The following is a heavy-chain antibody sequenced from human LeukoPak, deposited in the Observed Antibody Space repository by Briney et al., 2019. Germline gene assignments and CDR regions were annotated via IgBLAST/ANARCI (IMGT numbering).Heavy chain of an antibody. CDR1: GGTFSSYA. CDR2: IIPILGIA. CDR3: ARDIVGATRIFDY. Sequence: ASVKVSCKASGGTFSSYAISWVRQAPGQGLEWMGRIIPILGIANYAQKFQGRVTITADKSTSTAYMELSSLRSEDTAVYYCARDIVGATRIFDYWGQGTLVTVSS. J-gene: IGHJ4*02. V-gene: IGHV1-69*04. D-gene: IGHD1-26*01.